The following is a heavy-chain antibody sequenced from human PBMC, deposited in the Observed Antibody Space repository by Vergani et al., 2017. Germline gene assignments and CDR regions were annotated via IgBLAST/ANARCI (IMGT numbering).Heavy chain of an antibody. CDR3: AREDRNMYSSSWTV. D-gene: IGHD6-13*01. CDR1: GYTFTSYA. CDR2: INAGNGNT. V-gene: IGHV1-3*01. Sequence: QVQLVQSGAEVKKPGASVKVSCKASGYTFTSYAMHWVRQAPGQRLEWMGWINAGNGNTKYSQKFQGRVTITRDTSASTAYMELSSLRSEDTAVYYCAREDRNMYSSSWTVWGQGTLVTVSS. J-gene: IGHJ4*02.